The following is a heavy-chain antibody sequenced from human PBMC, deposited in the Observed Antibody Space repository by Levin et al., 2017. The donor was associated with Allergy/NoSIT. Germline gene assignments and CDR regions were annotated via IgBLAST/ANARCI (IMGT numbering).Heavy chain of an antibody. V-gene: IGHV3-23*01. CDR3: AKPFYQLISTYYFDY. D-gene: IGHD2-2*01. Sequence: GESLKISCAASGFTFSSYAMSWVRQAPGKGLEWVSAISGSGGSTYYADSVKGRFTISRDNSKNTLYLQMNSLRAEDTAVYYCAKPFYQLISTYYFDYWGQGTLVTVSS. CDR1: GFTFSSYA. CDR2: ISGSGGST. J-gene: IGHJ4*02.